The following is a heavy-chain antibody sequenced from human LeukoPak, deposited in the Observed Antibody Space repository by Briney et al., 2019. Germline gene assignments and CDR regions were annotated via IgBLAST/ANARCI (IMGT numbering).Heavy chain of an antibody. CDR3: ARERVGATDAFDI. CDR1: GYTFTSHG. V-gene: IGHV1-18*01. J-gene: IGHJ3*02. D-gene: IGHD1-26*01. Sequence: GASVKVSCRASGYTFTSHGIGWVRQAPGQGLEWMGWINTYNGNTNFAQKFQDRVTMTTDTSTSTANMELRTLRSDDTAVYFCARERVGATDAFDIWGQGTMVTVSS. CDR2: INTYNGNT.